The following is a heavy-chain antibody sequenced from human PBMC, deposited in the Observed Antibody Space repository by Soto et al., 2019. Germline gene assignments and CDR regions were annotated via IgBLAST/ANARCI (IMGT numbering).Heavy chain of an antibody. V-gene: IGHV3-33*01. J-gene: IGHJ4*02. Sequence: QVQLVESGGGVVQPGRSLRLSCAASGFTFSTYAMHWVRQAPGKGLEWVALIWYDGSNKYYADSVKGRFTISRDNSKNTLYLQINSLRAEDTAVYYCARDLDYGDYVTDFWGQGTRVTVSS. CDR3: ARDLDYGDYVTDF. CDR2: IWYDGSNK. D-gene: IGHD4-17*01. CDR1: GFTFSTYA.